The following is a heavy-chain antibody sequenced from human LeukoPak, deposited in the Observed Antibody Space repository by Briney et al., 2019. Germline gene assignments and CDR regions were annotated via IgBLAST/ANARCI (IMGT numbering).Heavy chain of an antibody. V-gene: IGHV4-31*03. Sequence: SQTLSLTCTVSGGSISSGGYYWSWIRQHPGKGLEWIGYIYYSGSTYYNPSLKSRVTISVDTSKNQFSLRLTSVTAADTAVYYCARQVAIVEPTDPNWFDSWGQGTLVTVSS. CDR2: IYYSGST. D-gene: IGHD1-26*01. J-gene: IGHJ5*01. CDR1: GGSISSGGYY. CDR3: ARQVAIVEPTDPNWFDS.